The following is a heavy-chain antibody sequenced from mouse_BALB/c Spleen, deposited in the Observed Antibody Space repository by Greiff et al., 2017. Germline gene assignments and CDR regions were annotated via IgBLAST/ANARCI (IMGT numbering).Heavy chain of an antibody. CDR3: ARVGKGAMDY. Sequence: VQLKESGGGLVRPGGSRKLSCAASGFTFSDYGMAWVRQAPGKGPEWVAFISNLAYSIYYADTVTGRFTISRENAKNTLYLEMSSLRSEDTAMYYCARVGKGAMDYWGQGTSVTVSS. CDR2: ISNLAYSI. J-gene: IGHJ4*01. CDR1: GFTFSDYG. V-gene: IGHV5-15*02. D-gene: IGHD2-1*01.